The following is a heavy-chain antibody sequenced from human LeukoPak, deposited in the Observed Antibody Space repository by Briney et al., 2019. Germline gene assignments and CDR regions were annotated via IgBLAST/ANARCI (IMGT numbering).Heavy chain of an antibody. D-gene: IGHD2-15*01. CDR3: ARVGCSGGSCYYYYYYMDV. CDR1: GFTFSSYS. J-gene: IGHJ6*03. V-gene: IGHV3-23*01. Sequence: PGGSLRLSCAASGFTFSSYSMNWVRQAPGKGLEWVSAISGSGGSTYYADSVKGRFTISRDNSKNTLYLQMNSLRAEDTAVYYCARVGCSGGSCYYYYYYMDVWGKGTTVTVSS. CDR2: ISGSGGST.